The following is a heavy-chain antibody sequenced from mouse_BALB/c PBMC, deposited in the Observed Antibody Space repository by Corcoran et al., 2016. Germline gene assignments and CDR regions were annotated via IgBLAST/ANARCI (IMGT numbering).Heavy chain of an antibody. D-gene: IGHD1-1*01. Sequence: EVQLQQSGAELVKPGASVKLSCTASGFNIKDTYMHWVKQRPEQGLEWIGRIDPANGNTKYDPKFQGKATITADTSSNTAYLQLSSLTSEDTAVYYCALYYYGRSWFAYWGQGTLVTVSA. CDR3: ALYYYGRSWFAY. V-gene: IGHV14-3*02. J-gene: IGHJ3*01. CDR1: GFNIKDTY. CDR2: IDPANGNT.